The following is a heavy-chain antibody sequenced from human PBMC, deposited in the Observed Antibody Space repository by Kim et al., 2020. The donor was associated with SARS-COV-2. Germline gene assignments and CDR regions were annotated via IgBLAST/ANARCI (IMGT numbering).Heavy chain of an antibody. CDR3: APIYGGYSDFDY. Sequence: YNPSLTSRLTISADTSRRQFSLTLSSVTAADTAVYYCAPIYGGYSDFDYWGQGSLVTVSS. D-gene: IGHD4-17*01. J-gene: IGHJ4*02. V-gene: IGHV4-34*01.